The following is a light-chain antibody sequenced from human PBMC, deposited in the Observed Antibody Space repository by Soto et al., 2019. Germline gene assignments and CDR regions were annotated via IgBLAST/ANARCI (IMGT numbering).Light chain of an antibody. CDR1: SSDVGGYNY. CDR2: DVT. J-gene: IGLJ2*01. Sequence: QSALTQPRSVSGSPGQSVTLSCTGTSSDVGGYNYVSWYQQLPGKAPKLMIYDVTKRPSGVPDRFSGSKSGNTASLTISGLQAEDEADYYCCSYAGSYTLVFGGGTKLTVL. V-gene: IGLV2-11*01. CDR3: CSYAGSYTLV.